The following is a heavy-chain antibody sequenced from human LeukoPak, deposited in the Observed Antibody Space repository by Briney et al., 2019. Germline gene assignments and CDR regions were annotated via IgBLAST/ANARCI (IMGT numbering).Heavy chain of an antibody. V-gene: IGHV3-23*01. CDR2: ISGSGGST. Sequence: PGGSLRLSCAASGFTFSSYAMSWVRQAPGKGLEWVSAISGSGGSTYYADSVKGRFTISRDNSKNTLYLQMNSLRAEDTAVYYCARVSVAKLSSSWYGLWGQGTLVTVSS. D-gene: IGHD6-13*01. CDR1: GFTFSSYA. CDR3: ARVSVAKLSSSWYGL. J-gene: IGHJ5*02.